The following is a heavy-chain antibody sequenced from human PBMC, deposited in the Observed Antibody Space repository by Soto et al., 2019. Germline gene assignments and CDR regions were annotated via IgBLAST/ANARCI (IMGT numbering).Heavy chain of an antibody. CDR3: ARDEHSYGYRPHDY. J-gene: IGHJ4*02. Sequence: ASVKVSFKASGYTVTGYAMPWVLQAPGQRLEWMGWINAGNGNTKYSQKFQGRVTITRDTSASTAYMELSSLRSEDTAVYYCARDEHSYGYRPHDYWGQGTLVTVSS. V-gene: IGHV1-3*01. CDR2: INAGNGNT. CDR1: GYTVTGYA. D-gene: IGHD5-18*01.